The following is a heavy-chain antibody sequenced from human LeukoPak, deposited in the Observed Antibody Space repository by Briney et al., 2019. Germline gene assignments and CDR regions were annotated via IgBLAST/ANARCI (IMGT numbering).Heavy chain of an antibody. CDR2: IYYSGSA. V-gene: IGHV4-31*03. J-gene: IGHJ4*02. CDR3: AREFGSTSPPDY. Sequence: SETLSLTCTVSGGPISSGGHYWSWIRQHPGKGLEWIGYIYYSGSAYYNPSLKSRVTISVDTSKNQFSLKLSSVTAADTAVYYCAREFGSTSPPDYWGQGTLVTVSS. CDR1: GGPISSGGHY. D-gene: IGHD2-2*01.